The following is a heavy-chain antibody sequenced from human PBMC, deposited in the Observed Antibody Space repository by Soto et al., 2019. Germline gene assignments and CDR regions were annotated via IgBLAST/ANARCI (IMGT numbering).Heavy chain of an antibody. D-gene: IGHD3-10*01. Sequence: PEETLSLTCTVSGGSVSSGTHFWSWIRQPPGKGLEWIGYIYYSGTANYNPTLKSRVTISLDMSKNQFSLKLSSVTAADTAVYYWASLGNSWYGEFGRDVGGQGTTVTVSS. CDR2: IYYSGTA. CDR1: GGSVSSGTHF. J-gene: IGHJ6*02. CDR3: ASLGNSWYGEFGRDV. V-gene: IGHV4-61*01.